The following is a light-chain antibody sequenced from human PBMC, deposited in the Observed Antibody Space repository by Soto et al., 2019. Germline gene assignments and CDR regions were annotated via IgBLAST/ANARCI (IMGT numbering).Light chain of an antibody. CDR2: DAS. J-gene: IGKJ4*01. CDR3: QQYNSFRRT. Sequence: DIQMTQSPSTLSASVGDRVTITCRASQSISYCLAWYQQKPGEAPKLLIYDASSLESGVPSRFSGSGYGTEFTLTISSLQPDDFATYYCQQYNSFRRTFGGGTQVEIK. CDR1: QSISYC. V-gene: IGKV1-5*01.